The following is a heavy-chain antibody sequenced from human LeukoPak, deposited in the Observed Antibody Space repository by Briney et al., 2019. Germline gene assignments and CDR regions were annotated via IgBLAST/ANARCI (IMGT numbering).Heavy chain of an antibody. Sequence: GGSLRLSCAASGFTFSNAWMSWVRQAPGKGLEWVGRIKSKTDGGTTDYAALVKGRFTISRDDSKNTLYLQMNSLKTEDTAVYYCTTGAVVVPAAMPLDYWGQGTLVTVSS. CDR1: GFTFSNAW. J-gene: IGHJ4*02. V-gene: IGHV3-15*01. CDR2: IKSKTDGGTT. CDR3: TTGAVVVPAAMPLDY. D-gene: IGHD2-2*01.